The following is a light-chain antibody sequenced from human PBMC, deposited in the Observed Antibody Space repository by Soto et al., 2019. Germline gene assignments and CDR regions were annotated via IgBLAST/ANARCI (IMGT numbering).Light chain of an antibody. V-gene: IGLV1-40*01. CDR2: GDS. CDR1: SSNIGRGSD. J-gene: IGLJ3*02. Sequence: QPVLTQPPSVSGAPGQTVTISCTGSSSNIGRGSDVHWYQQVPGSAPRLLFSGDSNRPSGVPDRFSGSRSGTSASLAITGLQAEDEADYYCQTFDSTLTISWVFGGGTEPTVL. CDR3: QTFDSTLTISWV.